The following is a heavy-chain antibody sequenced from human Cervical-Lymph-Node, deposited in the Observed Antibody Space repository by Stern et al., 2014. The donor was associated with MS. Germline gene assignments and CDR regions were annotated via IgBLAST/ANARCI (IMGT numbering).Heavy chain of an antibody. V-gene: IGHV4-59*08. J-gene: IGHJ4*02. CDR3: ARRGTTGIDY. CDR1: GGSISNYY. CDR2: IYYSGST. D-gene: IGHD4-17*01. Sequence: QVQLQESGPGLAKPSETLSLTCTVSGGSISNYYWSWIRQPPGKGLEWIGDIYYSGSTNYNPSLQSRVAISVDTSKDQFALDLTSGTAADTGVYYCARRGTTGIDYWGQGTLVTVSS.